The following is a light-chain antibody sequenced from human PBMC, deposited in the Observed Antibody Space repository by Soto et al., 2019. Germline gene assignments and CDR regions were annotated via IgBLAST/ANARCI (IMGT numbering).Light chain of an antibody. V-gene: IGKV3-20*01. CDR1: LTLRSTY. Sequence: DIVLTQSPASLSLSPGERATLSCRASLTLRSTYIAWSQKKPGQAPRVLIYGASSRATGIPDRFSGSGSGTDFTLTNSGLEPEDFAVYYCKYPGTFGQGTKVDIK. CDR3: KYPGT. CDR2: GAS. J-gene: IGKJ1*01.